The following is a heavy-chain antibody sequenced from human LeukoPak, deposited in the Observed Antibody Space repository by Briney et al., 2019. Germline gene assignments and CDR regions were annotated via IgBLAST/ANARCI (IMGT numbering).Heavy chain of an antibody. Sequence: GESLKISCKGSGYSFSIYWIAWVRQMPGKGLEWLGIIYPVASDASYTPSFQGQVTISAHRSIRTAYLPWSTLTASDTAMLYCARSGGGVAGYFDYWGQGSLVTVSS. CDR1: GYSFSIYW. J-gene: IGHJ4*02. V-gene: IGHV5-51*01. CDR2: IYPVASDA. D-gene: IGHD6-19*01. CDR3: ARSGGGVAGYFDY.